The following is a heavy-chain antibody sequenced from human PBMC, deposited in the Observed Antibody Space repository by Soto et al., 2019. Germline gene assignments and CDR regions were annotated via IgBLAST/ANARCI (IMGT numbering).Heavy chain of an antibody. CDR2: NSAYNGNT. D-gene: IGHD3-10*01. Sequence: ASVKVSCKASGYTFANYAIMWVRQAPGQGLEWMGWNSAYNGNTIYAQKFQGRVTMTTDTSTRTAYMELRYLTSDDTAVYYCARGYEAWFGGPYGYWGQGTLVTVSS. CDR1: GYTFANYA. V-gene: IGHV1-18*01. CDR3: ARGYEAWFGGPYGY. J-gene: IGHJ4*02.